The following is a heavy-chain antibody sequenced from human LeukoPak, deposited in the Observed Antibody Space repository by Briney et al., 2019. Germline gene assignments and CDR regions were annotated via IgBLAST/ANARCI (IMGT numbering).Heavy chain of an antibody. D-gene: IGHD3-10*01. V-gene: IGHV4-59*01. CDR1: GGSISSYY. CDR3: ARVKIGYYGSGSYQRTGYAFDI. Sequence: PSETLSLTCTVSGGSISSYYWSWIRQPPGKGLEWIGYIYYSGSTNYNPSLKSRVTISVDTSKNQFSLKLSSVTAGDTAVYYCARVKIGYYGSGSYQRTGYAFDIWGQGTMVAVSS. J-gene: IGHJ3*02. CDR2: IYYSGST.